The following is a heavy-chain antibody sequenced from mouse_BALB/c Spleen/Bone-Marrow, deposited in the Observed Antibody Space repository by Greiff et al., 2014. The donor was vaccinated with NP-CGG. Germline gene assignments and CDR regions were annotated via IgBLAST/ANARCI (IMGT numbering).Heavy chain of an antibody. Sequence: EVQLQESGAELVKPGASVKLSCTASGFNIKDTYMHWVRQRPEQGLEWIGRIDPANGNTKYDPKFQGKATITADTSSNTAYLQLSSLTSEDTAVYYCARWEYYAMDYWGQGTSVTVSS. D-gene: IGHD4-1*01. CDR2: IDPANGNT. CDR3: ARWEYYAMDY. V-gene: IGHV14-3*02. CDR1: GFNIKDTY. J-gene: IGHJ4*01.